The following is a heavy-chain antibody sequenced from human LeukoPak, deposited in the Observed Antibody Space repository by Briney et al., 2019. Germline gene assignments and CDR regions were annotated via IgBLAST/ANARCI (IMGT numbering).Heavy chain of an antibody. CDR2: ISSSSSYI. Sequence: GGSLRLSCAASGFTFTSYSMNWVRQAPGKGLEWVSSISSSSSYIYYADSVKGRFTISRDNAKNSLYLQMNSLRAEDTAVYYCAREREGPSYCGGDCYSHWGQGTLVTVSS. V-gene: IGHV3-21*01. D-gene: IGHD2-21*02. J-gene: IGHJ4*02. CDR3: AREREGPSYCGGDCYSH. CDR1: GFTFTSYS.